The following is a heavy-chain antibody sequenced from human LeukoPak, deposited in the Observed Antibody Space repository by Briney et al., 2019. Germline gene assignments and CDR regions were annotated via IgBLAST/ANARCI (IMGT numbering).Heavy chain of an antibody. J-gene: IGHJ6*03. CDR3: ARDCSSTSCSATYYYYYMDV. CDR1: GYTFTSYG. D-gene: IGHD2-2*01. V-gene: IGHV1-18*01. CDR2: ISAYNGNT. Sequence: ASVKVSCKASGYTFTSYGISWVRQAPGQGLEWMGWISAYNGNTNYAQKLQGRVTMTTDTSTSTAYMELRSLRSDDTAVYYCARDCSSTSCSATYYYYYMDVWGKGTTVTVSS.